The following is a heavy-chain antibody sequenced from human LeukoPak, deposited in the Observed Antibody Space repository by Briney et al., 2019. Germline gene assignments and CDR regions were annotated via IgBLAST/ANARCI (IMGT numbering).Heavy chain of an antibody. D-gene: IGHD4-23*01. CDR3: VTHEVTVITRSTFHN. J-gene: IGHJ4*02. V-gene: IGHV3-7*01. CDR2: IKPDDSEK. Sequence: LGGSLRLSCAASGFTFSHFWMSWVRQAPGKGLEWLANIKPDDSEKYYGNSVKGRFTILRDNAKNSVYLQMNSLRAEDTGVYYCVTHEVTVITRSTFHNWGQGTLVTDSS. CDR1: GFTFSHFW.